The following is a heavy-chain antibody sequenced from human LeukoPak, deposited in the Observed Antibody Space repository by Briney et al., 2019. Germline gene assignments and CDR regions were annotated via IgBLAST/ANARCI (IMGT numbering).Heavy chain of an antibody. D-gene: IGHD3-3*01. V-gene: IGHV4-59*11. J-gene: IGHJ3*02. CDR1: GGSISRHY. CDR3: AGPYYDFWTRYNGAFDI. Sequence: SETLSLTCTVSGGSISRHYWSWIRQPPGKGLEWIGYIYYSGSTNYNPSLKSRVTISVDTSKNQFSLKLSSVTAADTAVYYCAGPYYDFWTRYNGAFDIWGQGTMVTVSS. CDR2: IYYSGST.